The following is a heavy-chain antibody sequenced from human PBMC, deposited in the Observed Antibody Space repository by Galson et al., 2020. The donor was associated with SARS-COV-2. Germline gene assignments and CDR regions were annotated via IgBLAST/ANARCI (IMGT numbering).Heavy chain of an antibody. D-gene: IGHD3-10*01. CDR2: ISAYNGNT. J-gene: IGHJ5*02. CDR3: ARVTYYYGSGNNWFDP. Sequence: ASVKVSCKASGYTFTSYGISWVRQAPGQGLEWMGWISAYNGNTNYAQKPQGRVTMTTDTSTSTAYMELRSLRSDDTAVYYCARVTYYYGSGNNWFDPWGQGTLVTVSS. V-gene: IGHV1-18*01. CDR1: GYTFTSYG.